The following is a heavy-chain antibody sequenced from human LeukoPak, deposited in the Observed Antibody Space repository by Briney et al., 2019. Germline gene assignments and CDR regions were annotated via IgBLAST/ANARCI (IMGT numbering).Heavy chain of an antibody. V-gene: IGHV3-11*06. J-gene: IGHJ4*02. D-gene: IGHD6-13*01. CDR1: GFILSDYY. Sequence: GGSLRLSCAASGFILSDYYMTWIRQAPGKGLEWISYISGDSNYTRYADSVKGRFTVSRDNAKNSLYLQMNSLRAEDTAVYYCARLHSTAAAGTYDYWGQGTLVTVSS. CDR2: ISGDSNYT. CDR3: ARLHSTAAAGTYDY.